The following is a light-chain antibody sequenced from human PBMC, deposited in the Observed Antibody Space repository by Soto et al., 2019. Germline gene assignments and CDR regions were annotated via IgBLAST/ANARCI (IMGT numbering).Light chain of an antibody. Sequence: QAVVTQEPSLTVSPGGTVTLTCASSTGAVTSEYYPNWFQQKPGQPPRPLIYGTNNKHSWTPARFSGSLLGGKSALTLSGVQPEDEADYSCLLYHSSAVLWVFGGGTKLTVL. V-gene: IGLV7-43*01. J-gene: IGLJ3*02. CDR2: GTN. CDR3: LLYHSSAVLWV. CDR1: TGAVTSEYY.